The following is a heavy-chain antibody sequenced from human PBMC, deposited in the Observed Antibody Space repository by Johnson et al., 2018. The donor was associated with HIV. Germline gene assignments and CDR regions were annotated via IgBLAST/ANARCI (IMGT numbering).Heavy chain of an antibody. CDR3: AKDSPPHDDYGRFDAFDI. Sequence: VQLMESGGGVVQPGGSLRLSCAASGFTFSSYGMHWVRQAPGKGLEWVAFIRYDGSNKYYADSVKGRFTISRDNSKNTLYLQMNSLRAEDTALYYCAKDSPPHDDYGRFDAFDIWGQGTMVTVSS. J-gene: IGHJ3*02. D-gene: IGHD4-17*01. CDR1: GFTFSSYG. CDR2: IRYDGSNK. V-gene: IGHV3-30*02.